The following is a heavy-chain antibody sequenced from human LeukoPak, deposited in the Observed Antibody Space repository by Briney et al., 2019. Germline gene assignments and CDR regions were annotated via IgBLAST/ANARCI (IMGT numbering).Heavy chain of an antibody. CDR1: GGSFADYY. CDR2: VNHSGTT. D-gene: IGHD5-12*01. V-gene: IGHV4-34*01. J-gene: IGHJ5*02. Sequence: SETLSLTCAAYGGSFADYYWSWIRQTPGKGLEWIGEVNHSGTTNYNPSLKSRVTISVDTSKNQFSLKVTSVTAADTALYYCARAYNGYDYPWGQGTLVTVSS. CDR3: ARAYNGYDYP.